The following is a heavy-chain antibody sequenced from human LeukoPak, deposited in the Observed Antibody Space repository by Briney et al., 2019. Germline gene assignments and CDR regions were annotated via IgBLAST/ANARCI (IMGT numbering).Heavy chain of an antibody. CDR3: ARGNSNYTIDY. V-gene: IGHV3-33*01. CDR1: GFTFSSYG. Sequence: PGGSLRLSCAASGFTFSSYGMHWVRQAPGKGLEWVAVIWYDGSNKYYADSVKGRFTISRDNSKNTLYLQMNSLRAEDTAVYYCARGNSNYTIDYWGQGTLVTVSS. D-gene: IGHD4-11*01. J-gene: IGHJ4*02. CDR2: IWYDGSNK.